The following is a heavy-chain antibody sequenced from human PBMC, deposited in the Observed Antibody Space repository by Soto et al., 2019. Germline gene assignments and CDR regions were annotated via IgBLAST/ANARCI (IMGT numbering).Heavy chain of an antibody. CDR1: GFTFSSYE. Sequence: PGGSLRLSCAASGFTFSSYEMNWVRQAPGKGLEWVSYISSSGSTIYYADSVKGRFTISRDNAKNSLYLQMNSLRAEDTAVYYCARDHCSSTSCRYYYYGMDVW. J-gene: IGHJ6*01. CDR3: ARDHCSSTSCRYYYYGMDV. D-gene: IGHD2-2*01. CDR2: ISSSGSTI. V-gene: IGHV3-48*03.